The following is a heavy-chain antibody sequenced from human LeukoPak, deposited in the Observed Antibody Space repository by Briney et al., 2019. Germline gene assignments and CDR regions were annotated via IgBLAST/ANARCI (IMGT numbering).Heavy chain of an antibody. CDR3: ARGSWGTMVRGVTNDF. J-gene: IGHJ4*02. Sequence: PGGSLRLSCAASGFTFNSYSMHWLRQAPGKGPEWVAVISYDGSDNFYADSVKGRFTISRDDSKNTVYLQLNSLRVDDTAVYYCARGSWGTMVRGVTNDFWGQGTLVTVSS. CDR1: GFTFNSYS. V-gene: IGHV3-30-3*01. D-gene: IGHD3-10*01. CDR2: ISYDGSDN.